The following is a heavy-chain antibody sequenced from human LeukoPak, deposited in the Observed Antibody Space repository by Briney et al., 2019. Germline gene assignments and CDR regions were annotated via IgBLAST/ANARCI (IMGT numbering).Heavy chain of an antibody. CDR3: AKGGYSSGWSLFDY. CDR2: ISYDGSNK. V-gene: IGHV3-30*18. D-gene: IGHD6-19*01. Sequence: GGSLRLSCGASGFTFSSYGMHWVRQAPGKGLEWVAVISYDGSNKYYADSVKGRFTISRDNSKNTLYLQMNSLRAEDTAVYYYAKGGYSSGWSLFDYWGQGTLVTVSS. CDR1: GFTFSSYG. J-gene: IGHJ4*02.